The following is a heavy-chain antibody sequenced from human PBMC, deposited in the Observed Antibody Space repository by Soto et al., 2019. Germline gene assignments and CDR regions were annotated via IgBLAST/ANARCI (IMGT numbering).Heavy chain of an antibody. CDR1: GGSISSSSYY. V-gene: IGHV4-39*02. J-gene: IGHJ5*02. D-gene: IGHD2-2*01. Sequence: QLQLQESGPGLVKPSETLSLTCTVSGGSISSSSYYWGWIRQPPGKGLEWIGSIYYSGSTYYNPSLKSRVPISVDTSKNHCSLKLSSVTAADTAVYYCARGTSSSMGWFDPWGQGTLVTVSS. CDR3: ARGTSSSMGWFDP. CDR2: IYYSGST.